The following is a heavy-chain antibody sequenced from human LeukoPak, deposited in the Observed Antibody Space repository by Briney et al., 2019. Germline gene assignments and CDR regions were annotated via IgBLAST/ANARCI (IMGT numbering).Heavy chain of an antibody. CDR1: GGTFSSYA. V-gene: IGHV1-69*13. CDR2: IIPIFGTA. J-gene: IGHJ6*03. D-gene: IGHD5-18*01. Sequence: SVKVSCKASGGTFSSYAISWVRQAPGQGLEWMGGIIPIFGTANYAQKFQGRVTITADESTSTAYMELSSLRSEDTAVYYCARTTEGGYTYDYFYYYYMDVWGKGTTVTISS. CDR3: ARTTEGGYTYDYFYYYYMDV.